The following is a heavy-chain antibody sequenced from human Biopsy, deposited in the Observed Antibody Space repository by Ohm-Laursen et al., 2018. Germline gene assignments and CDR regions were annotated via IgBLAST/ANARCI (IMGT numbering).Heavy chain of an antibody. CDR2: VHYTGST. D-gene: IGHD3-22*01. CDR1: GDSISSYY. CDR3: ARDRGYYSDRTVPGYFDL. Sequence: GPLSLTCTASGDSISSYYWSWIRQPPGKGLQWIGYVHYTGSTDYNPSLQSRVTISVDTSKNHFSLRLRSVTPADTAIYYCARDRGYYSDRTVPGYFDLWGRGTPVTVSS. V-gene: IGHV4-59*01. J-gene: IGHJ2*01.